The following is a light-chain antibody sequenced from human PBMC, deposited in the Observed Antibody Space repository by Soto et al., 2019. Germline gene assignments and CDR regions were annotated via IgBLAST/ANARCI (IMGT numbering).Light chain of an antibody. J-gene: IGLJ2*01. CDR3: SSFAGGGNPVL. Sequence: QSALTQPPSASGSPGQSVTISCTGTSSDVGGYNYVSWHQQHPGKAPKVVIYEVSKRPSGVPDRFSGSKSGNTASLTVSGLQAEDDADYYCSSFAGGGNPVLLGGGTKLTVL. V-gene: IGLV2-8*01. CDR1: SSDVGGYNY. CDR2: EVS.